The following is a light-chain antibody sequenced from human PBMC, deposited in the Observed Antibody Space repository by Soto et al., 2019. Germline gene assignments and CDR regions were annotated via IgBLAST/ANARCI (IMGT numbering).Light chain of an antibody. CDR3: QQYGSSPVT. V-gene: IGKV3D-15*02. CDR2: GAS. Sequence: EVVMTQSPGMLSVSPGERATLSCRASQSVSSNLAWYQQRPGQAPRLLIHGASTRATGVPARFSGSGSGTEFTLTISGLQSEDFAVYYCQQYGSSPVTFGGGTKVDIK. CDR1: QSVSSN. J-gene: IGKJ4*01.